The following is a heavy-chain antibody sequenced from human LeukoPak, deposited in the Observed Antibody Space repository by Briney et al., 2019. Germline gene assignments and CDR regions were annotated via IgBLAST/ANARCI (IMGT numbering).Heavy chain of an antibody. CDR3: ARRRRDGYNRTFDY. J-gene: IGHJ4*02. CDR1: GGSISSYY. D-gene: IGHD5-24*01. V-gene: IGHV4-59*12. CDR2: IHYSGST. Sequence: SETLSLTCTVSGGSISSYYWSWIRQPPGKGLEWIGYIHYSGSTNYNPSLKSRVTISVDTSKNQFSLKLSSATAADTAVYYCARRRRDGYNRTFDYWGQGTLVTVSS.